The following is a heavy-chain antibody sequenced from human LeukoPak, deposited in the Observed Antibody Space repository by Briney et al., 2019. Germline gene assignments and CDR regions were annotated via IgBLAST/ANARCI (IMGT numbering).Heavy chain of an antibody. CDR3: AKWGDYDVLTGYYVSDY. CDR2: ITGSGGNT. CDR1: GFTFSNYA. J-gene: IGHJ4*02. Sequence: GGSLRLSCAASGFTFSNYAMSWVRQAPGKGLEWVSAITGSGGNTYYADSVKGRFTISRDNSKNTVLLQMNSLRAEDTAVYYCAKWGDYDVLTGYYVSDYWGQGTLVTVSS. D-gene: IGHD3-9*01. V-gene: IGHV3-23*01.